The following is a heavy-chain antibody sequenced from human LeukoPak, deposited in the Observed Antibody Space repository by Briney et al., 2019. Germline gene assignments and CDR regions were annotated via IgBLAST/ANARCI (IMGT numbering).Heavy chain of an antibody. CDR3: ARGSQEVRGLFMTPYYYYDMHV. D-gene: IGHD3-10*01. V-gene: IGHV1-69*13. J-gene: IGHJ6*04. CDR2: IIPIFETA. CDR1: GGIFNSYA. Sequence: SVKVSCKTSGGIFNSYAISWVRQAPGQGLEWLGGIIPIFETANYAQKFQGRVTISADESTSTAYMELSSLRSEDTAMYYCARGSQEVRGLFMTPYYYYDMHVCGKGTTVTVSS.